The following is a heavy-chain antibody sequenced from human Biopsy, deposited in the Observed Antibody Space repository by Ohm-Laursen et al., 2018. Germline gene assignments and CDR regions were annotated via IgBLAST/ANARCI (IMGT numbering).Heavy chain of an antibody. D-gene: IGHD3-22*01. V-gene: IGHV3-15*01. Sequence: SLRLSCTASGFTFSHAWMSWVRQAPGKGLEWVGRIKNEIGGGTTDYAAPVKGRLTILRDDSKNMLFLQMDSLKTEDTAVYYCTHHYDASDDVFDIWGQGTVVTVSS. CDR3: THHYDASDDVFDI. J-gene: IGHJ3*02. CDR2: IKNEIGGGTT. CDR1: GFTFSHAW.